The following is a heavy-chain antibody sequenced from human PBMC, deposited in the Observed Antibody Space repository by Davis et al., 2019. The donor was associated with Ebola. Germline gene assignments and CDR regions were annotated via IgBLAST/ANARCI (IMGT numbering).Heavy chain of an antibody. V-gene: IGHV5-10-1*01. CDR2: IDPIDSYI. Sequence: GGSLRLSCQGSGYRFTNYWISWVRQLPGKGLEWMGRIDPIDSYINYSPSFQGCVTVSFDKSIDTAYLQWSTLRASDSAMYYCARLDSSGYSDSWGQGTLVTVSS. CDR3: ARLDSSGYSDS. CDR1: GYRFTNYW. J-gene: IGHJ5*01. D-gene: IGHD3-22*01.